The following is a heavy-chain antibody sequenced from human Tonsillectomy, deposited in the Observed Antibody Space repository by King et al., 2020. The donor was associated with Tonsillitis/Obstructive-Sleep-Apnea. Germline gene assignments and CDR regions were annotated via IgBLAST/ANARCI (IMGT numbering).Heavy chain of an antibody. CDR3: ARSYYDFWSGTPNFDY. J-gene: IGHJ4*02. D-gene: IGHD3-3*01. Sequence: QLVQSGAEVKKPGASVKVSCKSSGYTLTNFGISWVRQAPGQGLEWMGWISGYNGNANYAQKFQGRVTMTTETSTSTTYMELRSLRSDDMAVYYCARSYYDFWSGTPNFDYWGQGTLVTVSS. CDR1: GYTLTNFG. CDR2: ISGYNGNA. V-gene: IGHV1-18*03.